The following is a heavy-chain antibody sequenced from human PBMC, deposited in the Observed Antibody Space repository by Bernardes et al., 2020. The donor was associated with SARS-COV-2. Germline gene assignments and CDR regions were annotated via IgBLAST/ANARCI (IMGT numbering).Heavy chain of an antibody. V-gene: IGHV4-4*02. J-gene: IGHJ3*02. CDR3: ATPIVGATTFAFDI. CDR1: GGSISSSNW. D-gene: IGHD1-26*01. Sequence: SETLSLTCAVSGGSISSSNWWSWVRQPPGKGLEWIGEIYHSGSTNYNPSLKSRVTISVDKSKNQFSLKLSSVTAADTAVYYCATPIVGATTFAFDIWGQGTMVTVSS. CDR2: IYHSGST.